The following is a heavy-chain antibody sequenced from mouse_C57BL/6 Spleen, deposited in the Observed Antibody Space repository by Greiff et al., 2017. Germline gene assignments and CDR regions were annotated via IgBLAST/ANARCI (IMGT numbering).Heavy chain of an antibody. CDR2: IDPNSGGT. CDR1: GYTFTSYW. Sequence: VQLHQPGAELVKPGASVKLSCKASGYTFTSYWLPWVKQRPGRGREWIGRIDPNSGGTKYNEKFKSKATLTVDKPSSTAYMQLSSLTSEASAVYYCASRILYYDYDGFAYWGQGTLVTVSA. V-gene: IGHV1-72*01. D-gene: IGHD2-4*01. J-gene: IGHJ3*01. CDR3: ASRILYYDYDGFAY.